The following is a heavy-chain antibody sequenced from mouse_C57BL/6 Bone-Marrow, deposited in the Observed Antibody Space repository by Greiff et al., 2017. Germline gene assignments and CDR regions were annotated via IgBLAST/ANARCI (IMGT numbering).Heavy chain of an antibody. V-gene: IGHV1-52*01. D-gene: IGHD1-1*01. CDR3: ARRDYGSSYDY. CDR2: IDPSDSET. J-gene: IGHJ2*01. CDR1: GYTFTSYW. Sequence: VQLQQPGAELVRPGSSVKLSCKASGYTFTSYWMHWVKQRPIQGLDWIGNIDPSDSETHYNQKFKDKATLTVDKSSSTAYMQLSSLTSEDSAVYYCARRDYGSSYDYWGQGTTLTVSS.